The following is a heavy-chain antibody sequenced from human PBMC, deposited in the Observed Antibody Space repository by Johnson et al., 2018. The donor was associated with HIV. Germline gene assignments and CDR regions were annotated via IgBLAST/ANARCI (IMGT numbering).Heavy chain of an antibody. Sequence: VQLVESGGGLVQPGGFLRLSCAASGFTVSSNYMSWVRQAPGKGLEWVANIKQDGSEKYYVDSVKGRFTISRDNAKNSLYLQMNSLRAEDTAVYYCATEIRVGATRGNAFDMWGQGTMVTVSS. CDR3: ATEIRVGATRGNAFDM. CDR2: IKQDGSEK. V-gene: IGHV3-7*05. D-gene: IGHD1-26*01. J-gene: IGHJ3*02. CDR1: GFTVSSNY.